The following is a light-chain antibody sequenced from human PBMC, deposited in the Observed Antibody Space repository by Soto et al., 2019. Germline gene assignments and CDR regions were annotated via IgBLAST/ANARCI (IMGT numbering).Light chain of an antibody. V-gene: IGKV1-5*03. CDR1: QTISTW. CDR2: KAS. Sequence: DRVTIPCRASQTISTWLAWYQQKPGRAPKLLIYKASSLETGVPLRFSASGSGTEFSLTISSLQPDDFATYYCQQYHTYITFGQGTRLEIK. J-gene: IGKJ5*01. CDR3: QQYHTYIT.